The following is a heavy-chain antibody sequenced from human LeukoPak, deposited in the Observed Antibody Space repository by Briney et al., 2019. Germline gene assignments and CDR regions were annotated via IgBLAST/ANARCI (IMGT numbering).Heavy chain of an antibody. CDR2: ISSSSSYI. J-gene: IGHJ5*02. V-gene: IGHV3-21*01. Sequence: CXXXGFXFSSYSMNWVRQAPGXGLEWVSSISSSSSYIYYADSVKGRFTISRDNAKNSLYMQMNSLRAEDTAVYYCARDLNGSGSYYNQPFDPWGQGTLVTVSS. CDR1: GFXFSSYS. CDR3: ARDLNGSGSYYNQPFDP. D-gene: IGHD3-10*01.